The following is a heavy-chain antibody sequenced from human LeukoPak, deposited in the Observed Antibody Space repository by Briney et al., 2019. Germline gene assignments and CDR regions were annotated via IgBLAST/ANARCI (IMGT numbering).Heavy chain of an antibody. D-gene: IGHD3-22*01. CDR1: GFTFDDYA. V-gene: IGHV3-9*01. J-gene: IGHJ4*02. CDR3: AKDKWDYDSSGYYYVGYFDY. CDR2: ISWNSGSI. Sequence: GGSLRLSCAASGFTFDDYAMHWVRHAPGKGLEWVSGISWNSGSIGYADSVKGRFTISRDNAKNSLYLQMNSLRAEDTALYYCAKDKWDYDSSGYYYVGYFDYWGQGTLVTVSS.